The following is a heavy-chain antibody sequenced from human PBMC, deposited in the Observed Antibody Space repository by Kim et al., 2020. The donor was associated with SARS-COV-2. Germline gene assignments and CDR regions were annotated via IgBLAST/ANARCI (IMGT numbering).Heavy chain of an antibody. D-gene: IGHD4-17*01. CDR3: AKELRVTTETTGGDCFYS. CDR2: ISGSGRST. Sequence: GGSLRLSCVASGFPFTTYTMHWVRQAPGKGLEWVSVISGSGRSTYYADSVKGRFTVSRDNSKNTLYLQMNSLRVEDTAVYYCAKELRVTTETTGGDCFYSWGQGTLVTVSS. CDR1: GFPFTTYT. V-gene: IGHV3-23*01. J-gene: IGHJ5*02.